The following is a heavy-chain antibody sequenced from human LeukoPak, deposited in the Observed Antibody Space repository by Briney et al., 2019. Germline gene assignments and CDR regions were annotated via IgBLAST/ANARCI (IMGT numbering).Heavy chain of an antibody. CDR2: ISGSGGST. V-gene: IGHV3-23*01. Sequence: PGGSLRLSCVASGFTFSNYGMTWVRQAPGKGLEWVSTISGSGGSTYYADSVKGRFTISRDNSKNTLYLQMNSLRAEDTAVYYCAKDWHDTSGYYYRTALFDYWGQGTLVTVPS. D-gene: IGHD3-22*01. J-gene: IGHJ4*02. CDR3: AKDWHDTSGYYYRTALFDY. CDR1: GFTFSNYG.